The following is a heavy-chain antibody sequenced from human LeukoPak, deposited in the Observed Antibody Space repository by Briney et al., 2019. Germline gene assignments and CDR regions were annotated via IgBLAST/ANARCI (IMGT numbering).Heavy chain of an antibody. CDR3: ARLAYGSGSYYGDNWFDP. CDR1: GGSISSYY. V-gene: IGHV4-59*01. CDR2: IYYSGST. J-gene: IGHJ5*02. D-gene: IGHD3-10*01. Sequence: SETLSLTCTVSGGSISSYYWSWIRQPPGEGLEWIGYIYYSGSTNYNPSLKSRVTTSVDTSKNQLSLKLSSVTAADTAVYYCARLAYGSGSYYGDNWFDPWGQGTLVTGSS.